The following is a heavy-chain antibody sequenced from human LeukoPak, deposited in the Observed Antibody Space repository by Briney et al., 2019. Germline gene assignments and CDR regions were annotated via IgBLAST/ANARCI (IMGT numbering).Heavy chain of an antibody. CDR2: ISVYDGTP. D-gene: IGHD4-11*01. CDR3: ARGRRGPTVTNSGDYYYYMDV. Sequence: GASVKVSCKASGYAFTTFGISWVRQAPGQGLEWMGWISVYDGTPNYAQNLQGRVTMTTDTSTNTAYMELRSLRSDDTAVYYCARGRRGPTVTNSGDYYYYMDVWGKGTTVTVSS. CDR1: GYAFTTFG. V-gene: IGHV1-18*01. J-gene: IGHJ6*03.